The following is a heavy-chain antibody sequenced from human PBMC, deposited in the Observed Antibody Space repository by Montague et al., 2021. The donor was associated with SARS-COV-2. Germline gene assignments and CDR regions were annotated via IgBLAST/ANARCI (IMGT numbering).Heavy chain of an antibody. J-gene: IGHJ4*02. Sequence: SETLSLTCTVSGGSISSYYWSWIRQPPGKGLEWIGYIYYSGSTNYNPSLKRRVTISVDTSKNQFSMTLSSVTAADTAVYYCAGQSGILWGIAVAGAFDYWGQGTLVTVSS. V-gene: IGHV4-59*08. CDR1: GGSISSYY. D-gene: IGHD6-19*01. CDR3: AGQSGILWGIAVAGAFDY. CDR2: IYYSGST.